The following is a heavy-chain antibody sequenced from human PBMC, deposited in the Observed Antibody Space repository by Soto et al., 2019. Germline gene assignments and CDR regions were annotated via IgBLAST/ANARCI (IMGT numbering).Heavy chain of an antibody. CDR1: GFGFSSFS. Sequence: GGYLRLSCAASGFGFSSFSMSWVRQAPGKGLEWVSSIDYRGNIINYADSVKGRFTISRDNARNSLELHMNRLRVEDTAVYYCVRDRGYNAFDYWGLGTLVTVSS. CDR3: VRDRGYNAFDY. V-gene: IGHV3-21*01. D-gene: IGHD5-18*01. CDR2: IDYRGNII. J-gene: IGHJ4*02.